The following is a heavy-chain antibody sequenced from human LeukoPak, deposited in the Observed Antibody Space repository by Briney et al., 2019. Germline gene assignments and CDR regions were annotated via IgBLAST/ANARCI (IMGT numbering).Heavy chain of an antibody. D-gene: IGHD2-2*01. V-gene: IGHV1-46*01. J-gene: IGHJ6*03. CDR3: ATTPVNPGYCSSTSCYVMGYYYYMDV. CDR1: GYTFTSYY. Sequence: ASVKVSCKASGYTFTSYYMHWVRQAPGQGLEWMGIINPSGGSTSYAQKFQGRVTMTRDTSTSTVYMELSSLRSEDTAVYYCATTPVNPGYCSSTSCYVMGYYYYMDVWGKGTTVTVSS. CDR2: INPSGGST.